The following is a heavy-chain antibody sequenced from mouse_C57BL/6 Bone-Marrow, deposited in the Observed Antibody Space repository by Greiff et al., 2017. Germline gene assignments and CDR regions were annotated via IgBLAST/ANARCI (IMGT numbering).Heavy chain of an antibody. CDR3: ARGTYYYGRSYYAMDY. Sequence: QVQLKQPGAELVKPGASVKLSCKASGYTFTSYWMHWVKQRPGRGLEWIGRIDPNSGGTKYNEKFKSKATLTVDKPSSTAYMQLSSLTSEDSAVYYCARGTYYYGRSYYAMDYWGQGTSVTVSS. V-gene: IGHV1-72*01. CDR2: IDPNSGGT. D-gene: IGHD1-1*01. CDR1: GYTFTSYW. J-gene: IGHJ4*01.